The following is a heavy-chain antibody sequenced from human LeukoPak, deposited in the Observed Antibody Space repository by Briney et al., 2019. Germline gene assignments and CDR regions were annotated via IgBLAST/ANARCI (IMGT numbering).Heavy chain of an antibody. V-gene: IGHV3-53*01. D-gene: IGHD3-16*01. CDR2: LSSKYET. Sequence: GGSLRLSCAASGFIVSRNYMGWVRQAPGKGLEWVSALSSKYETYYADSVKGRFTISRDNSENTLYLQMNALRAEDTALYYCYGIHLGDSFDIWVRGTMVIVFS. CDR1: GFIVSRNY. CDR3: YGIHLGDSFDI. J-gene: IGHJ3*02.